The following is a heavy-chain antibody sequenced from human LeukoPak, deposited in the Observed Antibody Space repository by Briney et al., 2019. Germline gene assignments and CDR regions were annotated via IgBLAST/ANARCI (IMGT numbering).Heavy chain of an antibody. CDR1: GYSFTKYG. D-gene: IGHD3-10*01. V-gene: IGHV1-18*01. J-gene: IGHJ4*02. CDR2: ISPNNGHT. CDR3: ARDYRYYYGSGKYFPFDY. Sequence: SVKVSCKASGYSFTKYGINWVRHVPGQGLEWRGWISPNNGHTNNAHNFQGRVTVTTDTSTNTVYMELRSLTSDDTAVYYCARDYRYYYGSGKYFPFDYWGQGTLVTVSS.